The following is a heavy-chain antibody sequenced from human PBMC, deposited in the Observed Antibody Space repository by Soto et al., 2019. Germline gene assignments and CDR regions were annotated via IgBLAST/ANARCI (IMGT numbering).Heavy chain of an antibody. CDR2: ISGSGDST. Sequence: EVQLLESGGGLVQPGGSLRLSCAASGFTFSSYAMSWVRQAPGKGLEWVSVISGSGDSTYYADSVRGRFTISRDNSKNTLYLQMNSLRAEDTAVYYCAKDRDGAAARLTKLYGMDVWGQGTTVTVSS. D-gene: IGHD6-13*01. V-gene: IGHV3-23*01. CDR3: AKDRDGAAARLTKLYGMDV. CDR1: GFTFSSYA. J-gene: IGHJ6*02.